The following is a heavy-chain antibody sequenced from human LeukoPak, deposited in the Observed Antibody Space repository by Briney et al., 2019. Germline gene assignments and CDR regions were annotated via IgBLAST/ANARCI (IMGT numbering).Heavy chain of an antibody. CDR2: IYYSGST. D-gene: IGHD1-26*01. CDR1: GGSISSSSYY. J-gene: IGHJ4*02. CDR3: ASLRGRNHGIVY. Sequence: SETLSLTCTVSGGSISSSSYYWSWIRQPPGKGLEGIGYIYYSGSTNYNPSLKSRVTISVDTSKNQFSLKLSSVTAADTAVYYSASLRGRNHGIVYWGQGTLVTVSS. V-gene: IGHV4-61*01.